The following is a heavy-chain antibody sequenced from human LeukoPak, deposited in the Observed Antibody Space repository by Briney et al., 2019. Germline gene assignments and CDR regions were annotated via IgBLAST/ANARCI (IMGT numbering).Heavy chain of an antibody. CDR1: GGSISSDNYH. J-gene: IGHJ5*02. CDR3: ARVFGGPVSRRFDP. CDR2: IYTSGST. Sequence: SETLSLTCSVSGGSISSDNYHWSWIRQPAGKGLEWIRRIYTSGSTNYNPSLKSRVTISVDTSKNQFSLKLSSVTAADTAVYYCARVFGGPVSRRFDPWGQGTLVTVSS. D-gene: IGHD4-23*01. V-gene: IGHV4-61*02.